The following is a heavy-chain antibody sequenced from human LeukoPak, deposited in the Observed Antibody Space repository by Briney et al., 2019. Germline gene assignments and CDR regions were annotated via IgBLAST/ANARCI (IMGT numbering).Heavy chain of an antibody. CDR2: IKPDGSEI. Sequence: GGSLRLSCAASGFTFSGYWTDWVRQAPGKGLEWVANIKPDGSEIYYVDSVKGRFTISRDNAKNSLYLQMNSLRVEDTAVYYCTRSLDYWGQGTLVTVSS. CDR3: TRSLDY. J-gene: IGHJ4*02. V-gene: IGHV3-7*02. CDR1: GFTFSGYW. D-gene: IGHD2-15*01.